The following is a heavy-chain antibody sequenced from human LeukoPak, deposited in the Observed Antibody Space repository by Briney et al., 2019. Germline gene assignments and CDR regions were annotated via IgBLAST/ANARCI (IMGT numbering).Heavy chain of an antibody. V-gene: IGHV3-23*01. D-gene: IGHD3-3*01. J-gene: IGHJ4*02. Sequence: GGSLRLSCAASGFTFSSYAMSWVHQAPGKGLEWVSAISGSGGSTYYADSVKGRFTISRDNSKNTLYLQMNSLRAEDPAVYYCAKESSPRVDYDFWSGYYIDYWGQGTLVTVSS. CDR1: GFTFSSYA. CDR3: AKESSPRVDYDFWSGYYIDY. CDR2: ISGSGGST.